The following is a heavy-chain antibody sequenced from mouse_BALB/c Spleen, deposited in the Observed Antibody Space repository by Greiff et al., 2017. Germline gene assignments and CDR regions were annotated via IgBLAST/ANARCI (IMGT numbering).Heavy chain of an antibody. Sequence: EVQLQESGAELVKPGASVKLSCTASGFNIKDTYMHWVKQRPEQGLEWIGRIDPANGNTKYDPKFQGKATITADTSSNTAYLQLSSLTSEDTAVYYCASYPMAPTGGFAYWGQGTLVTVSA. D-gene: IGHD6-5*01. CDR3: ASYPMAPTGGFAY. J-gene: IGHJ3*01. CDR1: GFNIKDTY. V-gene: IGHV14-3*02. CDR2: IDPANGNT.